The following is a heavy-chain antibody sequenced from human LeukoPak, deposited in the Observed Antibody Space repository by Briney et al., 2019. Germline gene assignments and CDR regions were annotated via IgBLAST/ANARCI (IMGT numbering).Heavy chain of an antibody. CDR1: GFVFSNYW. V-gene: IGHV3-21*01. CDR3: ARFNYYYYMDV. J-gene: IGHJ6*03. Sequence: GGSLRLSCGASGFVFSNYWMSWVRQAPGNGLEWVSSISSSSYIYYADSVKGRFTISRDNAKNSLYLQMNSLRAEDTAVYYCARFNYYYYMDVWGKGTTVTVSS. CDR2: ISSSSYI.